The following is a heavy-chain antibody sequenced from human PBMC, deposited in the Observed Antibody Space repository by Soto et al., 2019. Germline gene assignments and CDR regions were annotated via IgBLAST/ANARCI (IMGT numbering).Heavy chain of an antibody. V-gene: IGHV3-30*18. D-gene: IGHD6-6*01. Sequence: LSCAASGFTFSSYGMHWVRHAPGKGLEWVAVISYDGSNKYYADSVKGRFTISRDNSKNTLYLQMNSLRAEDTAVYYCAKIGRIAARRGYYYGMDVWGQGTTVTVSS. CDR3: AKIGRIAARRGYYYGMDV. CDR1: GFTFSSYG. CDR2: ISYDGSNK. J-gene: IGHJ6*02.